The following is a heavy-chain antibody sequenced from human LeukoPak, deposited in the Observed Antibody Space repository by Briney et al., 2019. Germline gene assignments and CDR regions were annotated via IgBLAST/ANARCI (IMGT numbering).Heavy chain of an antibody. CDR3: ARSVDTAMDYFEY. CDR2: IRYDGSNK. J-gene: IGHJ4*02. D-gene: IGHD5-18*01. V-gene: IGHV3-30*02. CDR1: GFTFSSYG. Sequence: GGSLRLSCAASGFTFSSYGMHWVRQAPGKGLEWVAFIRYDGSNKYYADSVKGRFTISRDNSKNTLYLQMNSLRAEDTAVYYCARSVDTAMDYFEYWGQGTLVTVSS.